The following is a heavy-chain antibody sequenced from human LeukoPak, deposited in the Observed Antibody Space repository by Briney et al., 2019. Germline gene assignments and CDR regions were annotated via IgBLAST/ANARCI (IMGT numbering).Heavy chain of an antibody. D-gene: IGHD3-10*02. CDR2: INPNSGGT. CDR1: GYIFTGYY. J-gene: IGHJ4*02. CDR3: ARDLMDVRGVITPENYFDY. V-gene: IGHV1-2*02. Sequence: ASVKVSCKASGYIFTGYYMHWVRQAPGQGLEWMGWINPNSGGTNYAQMFQGRVTMTRDTSISTAYMELSRLRSDDTAVYYCARDLMDVRGVITPENYFDYWGQGTLVTVSS.